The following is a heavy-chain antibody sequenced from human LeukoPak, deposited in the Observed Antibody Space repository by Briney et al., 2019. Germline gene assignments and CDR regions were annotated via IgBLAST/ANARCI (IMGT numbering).Heavy chain of an antibody. Sequence: SGGSLRLSCAPSGYTLCSYWMCWVRHAPGKGLVWVSRINSDGSSTTYADSVKGRFTISRDNAKNTLYLQMGSLRAEYTAVYYCARESSGPLDYWGQGTLVTVSS. J-gene: IGHJ4*02. D-gene: IGHD3-10*01. V-gene: IGHV3-74*01. CDR1: GYTLCSYW. CDR2: INSDGSST. CDR3: ARESSGPLDY.